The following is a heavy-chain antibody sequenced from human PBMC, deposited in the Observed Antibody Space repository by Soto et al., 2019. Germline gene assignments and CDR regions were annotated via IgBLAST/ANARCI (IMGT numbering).Heavy chain of an antibody. D-gene: IGHD2-2*01. CDR3: ARAVYCTTANCWDDFHYYNIDV. V-gene: IGHV4-59*01. Sequence: PSETLSLTCSVSGGSISTYYWSWIRQPPGKGLEWIGYIYDSGSTNYNPSLRSRVTISLDMSKKQFSLELSSVTAADTAVYYCARAVYCTTANCWDDFHYYNIDVWGQGTAVTVSS. CDR1: GGSISTYY. CDR2: IYDSGST. J-gene: IGHJ6*02.